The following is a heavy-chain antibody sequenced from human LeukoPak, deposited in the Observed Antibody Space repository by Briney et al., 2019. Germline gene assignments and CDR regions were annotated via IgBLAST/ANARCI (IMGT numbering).Heavy chain of an antibody. CDR2: IKWDGGST. CDR3: ARGAGSSWYFYFDY. J-gene: IGHJ4*02. V-gene: IGHV3-20*01. D-gene: IGHD6-13*01. Sequence: GESLRLSCAASGFTFNIYTMYWVRQAPGKGLEWVSGIKWDGGSTGYADSVKGRFTISRDNAKNSLYLQMNSLRVEDTAVYHCARGAGSSWYFYFDYWGQGTLVTVSS. CDR1: GFTFNIYT.